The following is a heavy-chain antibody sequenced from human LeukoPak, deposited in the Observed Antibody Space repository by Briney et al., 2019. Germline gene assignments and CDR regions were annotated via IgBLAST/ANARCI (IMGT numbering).Heavy chain of an antibody. D-gene: IGHD6-25*01. CDR3: ARSAITRAFDI. J-gene: IGHJ3*02. V-gene: IGHV1-24*01. Sequence: ASVKVSCKVPGYTLTELSMHWVRQAPGKGLEWMGGFDPEDGETIYAQKLQGRVTMTTDTSTSTAYMELRSLRSDDTAVYYCARSAITRAFDIWGQGTMVTVSS. CDR2: FDPEDGET. CDR1: GYTLTELS.